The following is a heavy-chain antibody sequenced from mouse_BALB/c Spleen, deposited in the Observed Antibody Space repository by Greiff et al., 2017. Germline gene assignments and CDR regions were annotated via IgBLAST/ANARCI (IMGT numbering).Heavy chain of an antibody. J-gene: IGHJ4*01. CDR1: GFTLTDYY. V-gene: IGHV7-3*02. Sequence: EVMLVESGGGLVQPGGSLRLSCATSGFTLTDYYMSWVRQPPGKALEWLGFIRNKANGYTTEYSASVKGRFTISRDNSQSILYLQMNTLRAEDSATYYCARDADYYAMDYWGQGTSVTVSS. CDR2: IRNKANGYTT. CDR3: ARDADYYAMDY.